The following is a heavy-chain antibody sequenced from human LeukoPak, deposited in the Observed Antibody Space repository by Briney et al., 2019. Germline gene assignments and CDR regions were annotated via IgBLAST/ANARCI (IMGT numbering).Heavy chain of an antibody. Sequence: GGSLRLSCAASGFTFDDYAMHWVRQAPGKGLEWVSLISWDGGSTYYADSVKGRFTISRDNSKNSLYLQMNSLGAEDTALYYCAKGIGGSGRNGMGFDYWGQGTLVTVSS. CDR2: ISWDGGST. V-gene: IGHV3-43D*04. CDR3: AKGIGGSGRNGMGFDY. J-gene: IGHJ4*02. D-gene: IGHD1-1*01. CDR1: GFTFDDYA.